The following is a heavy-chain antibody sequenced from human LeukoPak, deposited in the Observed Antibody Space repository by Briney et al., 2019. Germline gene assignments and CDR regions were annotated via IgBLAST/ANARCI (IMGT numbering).Heavy chain of an antibody. D-gene: IGHD7-27*01. CDR2: ITGSGGST. CDR3: AKDGQTGEWELAH. V-gene: IGHV3-23*01. CDR1: GFTFRIHA. Sequence: GGPLRLSCAASGFTFRIHAMSWLRQAPGEALDYVSTITGSGGSTYYAKSVKGRFTVSRDNSKTPVYLQMNSLRADDTAIYYCAKDGQTGEWELAHWGQGILVTVSS. J-gene: IGHJ1*01.